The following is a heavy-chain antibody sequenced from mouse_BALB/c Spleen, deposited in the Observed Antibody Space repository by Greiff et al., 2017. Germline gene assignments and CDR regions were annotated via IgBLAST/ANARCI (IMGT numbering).Heavy chain of an antibody. CDR3: ARPNYGSSPPWFAY. J-gene: IGHJ3*01. D-gene: IGHD1-1*01. Sequence: EVQRVESGGGLVKPGGSLKLSCAASGFTFSDYYMYWVRQTPEKRLEWVATISDGGSYTYYPDSVKGRFTISRDNAKNNLYLQMSSLKSEDTAMYYCARPNYGSSPPWFAYWGQGTLVTVSA. CDR2: ISDGGSYT. CDR1: GFTFSDYY. V-gene: IGHV5-4*02.